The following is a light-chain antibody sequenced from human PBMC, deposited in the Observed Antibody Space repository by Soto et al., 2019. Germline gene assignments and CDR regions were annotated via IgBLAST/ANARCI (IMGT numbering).Light chain of an antibody. CDR1: QTISSN. CDR3: QQYNSYPWT. V-gene: IGKV3-15*01. CDR2: GAS. J-gene: IGKJ1*01. Sequence: EIVMTQSPATLSVSPGERATLSCRASQTISSNLAWYQQKPGQAPRLLIHGASTRAAGVPARFSGSGSGTEFTLTITSLQSEDFATYYCQQYNSYPWTFGQGTKVEIK.